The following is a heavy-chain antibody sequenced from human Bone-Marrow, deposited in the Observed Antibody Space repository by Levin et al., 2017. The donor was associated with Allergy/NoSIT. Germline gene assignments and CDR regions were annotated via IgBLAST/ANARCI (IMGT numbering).Heavy chain of an antibody. D-gene: IGHD3-10*01. Sequence: SETLSLMCSVSGASMNSNYFWGWIRQAPGKGLEWIGSLHSRGTTHYNPSLKSRVSMSVDSAKNHFSVKLTSVTAADTAVYYCVRHPLWFGEFQDVWGKGTSVTVSP. V-gene: IGHV4-39*01. J-gene: IGHJ6*04. CDR3: VRHPLWFGEFQDV. CDR1: GASMNSNYF. CDR2: LHSRGTT.